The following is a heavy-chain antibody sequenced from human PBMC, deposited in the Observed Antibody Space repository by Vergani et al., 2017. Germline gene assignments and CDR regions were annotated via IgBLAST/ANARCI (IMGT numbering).Heavy chain of an antibody. Sequence: QVQLQESGPGLVKPSETLSLTSTVPGASANRANYYWSWIRQTPGTGLKWIGFIYHSGGTSYSPSLKSRVTISLDTSKNQFSLKVASVTAAATAMYYCASTFCGGECYYDHWGQGTLVTVSS. D-gene: IGHD2-21*01. CDR1: GASANRANYY. V-gene: IGHV4-61*01. CDR3: ASTFCGGECYYDH. CDR2: IYHSGGT. J-gene: IGHJ4*02.